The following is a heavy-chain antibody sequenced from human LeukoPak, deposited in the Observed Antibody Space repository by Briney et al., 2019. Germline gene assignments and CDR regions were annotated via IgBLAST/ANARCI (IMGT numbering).Heavy chain of an antibody. D-gene: IGHD3-10*01. J-gene: IGHJ4*02. Sequence: GGSLRLSCAASGFTFSSYSMNWVRQAPGKGLEWVSYISSSSSTIYYADSVKGRFTISRDNAKNSLYLQMNSPRAEDTAVYYCARYRSGYYFDYWGQGTLVTVSS. CDR1: GFTFSSYS. CDR3: ARYRSGYYFDY. V-gene: IGHV3-48*01. CDR2: ISSSSSTI.